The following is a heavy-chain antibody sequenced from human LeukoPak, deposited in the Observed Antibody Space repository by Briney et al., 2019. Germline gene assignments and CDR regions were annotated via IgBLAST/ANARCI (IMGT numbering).Heavy chain of an antibody. Sequence: PGRSLRLSCAASGFTFSTYGMHWVRQAPGKGLEWVAVISYDGSNKYYADSVKGRFTISRDNAKNLLYLQMSSLRAEDTAVYYCAGSSGWVAVNWGQGTLVTVSS. D-gene: IGHD6-19*01. CDR2: ISYDGSNK. CDR3: AGSSGWVAVN. CDR1: GFTFSTYG. V-gene: IGHV3-30*03. J-gene: IGHJ4*02.